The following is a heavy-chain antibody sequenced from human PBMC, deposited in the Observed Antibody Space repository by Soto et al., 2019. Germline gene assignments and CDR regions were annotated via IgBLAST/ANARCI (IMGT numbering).Heavy chain of an antibody. CDR1: GYSISSGYY. Sequence: PSETLSLTCAVSGYSISSGYYWGWIRQPPGKGLEWIGSIYHSGSTYYNPSLKSRVTISVDTSKNQFSLKLSSVTAADPAVYYCARDIVAVPAAPPAGWFDPWGKGTLVTACS. V-gene: IGHV4-38-2*01. CDR2: IYHSGST. J-gene: IGHJ5*02. D-gene: IGHD2-2*01. CDR3: ARDIVAVPAAPPAGWFDP.